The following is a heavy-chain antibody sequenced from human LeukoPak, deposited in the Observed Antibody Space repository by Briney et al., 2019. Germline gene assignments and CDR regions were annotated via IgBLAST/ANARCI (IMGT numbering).Heavy chain of an antibody. J-gene: IGHJ6*03. CDR3: ARGGSSSSAYYYYYMDV. CDR2: ISSSSSYI. D-gene: IGHD6-6*01. CDR1: GFTFSSYS. V-gene: IGHV3-21*01. Sequence: GGSLRLSCAAYGFTFSSYSMNWVRHAPGKGLEWVSSISSSSSYIYYADSVKGRFTISRDNAKNSLYLQMSSLRAEDTAVYYCARGGSSSSAYYYYYMDVWGKGTTVTVSS.